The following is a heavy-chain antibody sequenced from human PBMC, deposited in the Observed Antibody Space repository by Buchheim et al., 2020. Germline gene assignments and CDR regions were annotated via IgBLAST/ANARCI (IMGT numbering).Heavy chain of an antibody. J-gene: IGHJ6*02. D-gene: IGHD3-9*01. Sequence: QVQLVQSGAEVKKPGASVKVSCKASGYTFTGYYMHWVRQAPGQGLEWMGRINPNSGGTNYAQKFQGRVTMTRDTSISTAYMELSRLRSDDTALYYWARDGDYDILTGYSGYYYYGMDVWGQGTT. CDR3: ARDGDYDILTGYSGYYYYGMDV. CDR1: GYTFTGYY. CDR2: INPNSGGT. V-gene: IGHV1-2*06.